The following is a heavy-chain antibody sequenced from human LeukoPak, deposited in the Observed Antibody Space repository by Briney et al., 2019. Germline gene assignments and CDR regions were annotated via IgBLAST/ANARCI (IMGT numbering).Heavy chain of an antibody. J-gene: IGHJ5*02. CDR3: AREIPKRFDP. CDR2: IYYSGST. Sequence: SETLSLTCTVSGGSISSHYWSWIRQPPGKGLEWIGYIYYSGSTNYSPSLKSRVTISVDTSKNQFSLKLSSVTAADTAVYYCAREIPKRFDPWGQGTLVTVSS. CDR1: GGSISSHY. V-gene: IGHV4-59*11.